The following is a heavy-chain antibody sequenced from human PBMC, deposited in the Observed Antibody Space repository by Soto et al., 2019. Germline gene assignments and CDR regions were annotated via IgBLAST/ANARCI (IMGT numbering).Heavy chain of an antibody. Sequence: SETLSLTCTVSGGSIRSYYWSWIRQPPGKGLEWIGYISYTGSTNYNPSLKSRVTISVDTSKNQFSLHLSSVTAADPAVYYCARLNYYDSSGLDYWGKEPPVTAS. CDR1: GGSIRSYY. J-gene: IGHJ4*02. CDR2: ISYTGST. V-gene: IGHV4-59*01. CDR3: ARLNYYDSSGLDY. D-gene: IGHD3-22*01.